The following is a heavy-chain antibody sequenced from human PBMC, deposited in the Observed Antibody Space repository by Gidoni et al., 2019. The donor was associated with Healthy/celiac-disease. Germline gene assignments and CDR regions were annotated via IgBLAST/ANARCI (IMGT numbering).Heavy chain of an antibody. Sequence: QVQLVQSGAEVKKPGSSVKVSCTASGGTFSSYAISWVRQAPGQGLEWMGRIIPILGIANYAQKFQGRVTITADKSTSTAYMELSSLRSEDTAVYYCASVDTGYYGMDVWGQGTTVTVSS. V-gene: IGHV1-69*04. D-gene: IGHD3-10*01. CDR2: IIPILGIA. CDR1: GGTFSSYA. J-gene: IGHJ6*02. CDR3: ASVDTGYYGMDV.